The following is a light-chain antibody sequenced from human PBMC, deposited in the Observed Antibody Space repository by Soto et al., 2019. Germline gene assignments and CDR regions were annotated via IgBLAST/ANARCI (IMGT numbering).Light chain of an antibody. V-gene: IGLV2-14*03. CDR2: NVY. CDR3: SAYTVSRTYV. Sequence: QSALTQPASVSGSPGQSITISCTGTSSDVGAYNFVSWHQQHPGKAPKLMIYNVYDRPSGISYRFSGSKSGNTASLTISGLQGEDEADYHCSAYTVSRTYVFGTGTKVTVL. J-gene: IGLJ1*01. CDR1: SSDVGAYNF.